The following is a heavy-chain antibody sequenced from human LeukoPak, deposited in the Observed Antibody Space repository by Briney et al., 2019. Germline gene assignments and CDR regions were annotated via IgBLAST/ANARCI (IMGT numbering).Heavy chain of an antibody. D-gene: IGHD4-17*01. CDR2: IYYSGCT. CDR3: ARGSTVTYYYMDV. CDR1: GGSISSYY. Sequence: TPSETLSLTCTVSGGSISSYYWSWFRQPPGKGLEWIGYIYYSGCTNYNPSLKSRFTISVDTSKNQFSLKLSSVTAADTALYYCARGSTVTYYYMDVWGKGTTVTVSS. V-gene: IGHV4-59*01. J-gene: IGHJ6*03.